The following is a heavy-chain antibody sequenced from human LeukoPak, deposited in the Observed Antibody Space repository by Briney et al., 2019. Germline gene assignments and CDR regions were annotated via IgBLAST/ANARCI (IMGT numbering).Heavy chain of an antibody. CDR1: GGSFSGYY. D-gene: IGHD1/OR15-1a*01. CDR3: ARVELEERDGAFDI. CDR2: INHSGST. V-gene: IGHV4-34*01. Sequence: PSETLSLTCAVYGGSFSGYYWSWIRQPPGKGLEWIGEINHSGSTNYNPSLKSRVTISVDTSKNQFSLKLSSVTAADTAVYYCARVELEERDGAFDIWGQGTMVTVSS. J-gene: IGHJ3*02.